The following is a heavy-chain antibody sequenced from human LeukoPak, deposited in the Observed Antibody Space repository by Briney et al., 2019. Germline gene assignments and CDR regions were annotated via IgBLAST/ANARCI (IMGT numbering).Heavy chain of an antibody. V-gene: IGHV1-46*01. CDR1: GYSFTSNY. CDR2: IYPRDGST. CDR3: ARDQEAFDY. J-gene: IGHJ4*02. Sequence: ASVKVSCKASGYSFTSNYIHWVRQAPGQGLEWMGMIYPRDGSTSYAQKFQSRVTVTRDTSTSTVHMELSGLRSEDTAVYYCARDQEAFDYWGQGTLVTVSS.